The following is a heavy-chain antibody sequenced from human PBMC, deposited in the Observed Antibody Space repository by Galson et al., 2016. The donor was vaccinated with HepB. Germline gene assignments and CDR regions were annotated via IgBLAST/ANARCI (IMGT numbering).Heavy chain of an antibody. CDR2: IGDSGSIL. D-gene: IGHD3-3*01. CDR1: GFSFSDHE. J-gene: IGHJ4*02. Sequence: SLRLSCAASGFSFSDHEMNWVRQAPGRGLEWVSYIGDSGSILDYADSVKGRFTISRDNAKNSLYLQMNGLRVEDTGVYYCASLSGPYDYWGQGVLVSVSS. CDR3: ASLSGPYDY. V-gene: IGHV3-48*03.